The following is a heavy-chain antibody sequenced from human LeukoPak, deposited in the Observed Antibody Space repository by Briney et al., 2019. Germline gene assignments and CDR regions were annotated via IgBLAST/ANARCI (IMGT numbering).Heavy chain of an antibody. CDR2: IKQGGSEK. D-gene: IGHD2-15*01. Sequence: GGSLRLSCSASGFSFSNYAMYWVRQAPGKGLGWVANIKQGGSEKYYVDSVKGRFTISRDNAKNSLYLQMNSLRAEDTAVYYCARDFGLRCSGGTCYSVYYYGMDVWGKGTTVTVSS. CDR3: ARDFGLRCSGGTCYSVYYYGMDV. CDR1: GFSFSNYA. J-gene: IGHJ6*04. V-gene: IGHV3-7*03.